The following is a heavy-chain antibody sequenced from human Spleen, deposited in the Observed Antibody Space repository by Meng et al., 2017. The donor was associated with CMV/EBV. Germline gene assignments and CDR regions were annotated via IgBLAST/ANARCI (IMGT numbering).Heavy chain of an antibody. V-gene: IGHV4-61*01. CDR1: GGVVSTGTYY. CDR3: AREQRGGGWFDP. Sequence: TVSGGVVSTGTYYGSWIRQPPGKGLGWIEYIYYSGGTDYNPSHKTRVTMSLDTSKSQFSLKLSSVTAADTAFYYCAREQRGGGWFDPWGQGTLVTVSS. J-gene: IGHJ5*02. D-gene: IGHD4-23*01. CDR2: IYYSGGT.